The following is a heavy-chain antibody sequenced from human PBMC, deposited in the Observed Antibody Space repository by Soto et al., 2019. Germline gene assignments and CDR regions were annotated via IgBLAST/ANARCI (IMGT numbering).Heavy chain of an antibody. Sequence: QVQLVQSGAEEKKPGASVKVSCKASGYTFTSYAMHWVRQAPGQRLEGMGWINAGNGNTKYSQKFQGRDTITRDTSASTAYVELSSLRSEDTAVYYCARGPRFDGLQRYRATGNWFDPWGQGTLVTVSS. CDR2: INAGNGNT. V-gene: IGHV1-3*05. D-gene: IGHD3-9*01. CDR3: ARGPRFDGLQRYRATGNWFDP. CDR1: GYTFTSYA. J-gene: IGHJ5*02.